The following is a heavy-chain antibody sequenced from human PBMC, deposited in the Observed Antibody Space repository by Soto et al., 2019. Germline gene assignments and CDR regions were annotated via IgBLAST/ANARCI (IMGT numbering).Heavy chain of an antibody. CDR3: DRKRTTAVTQAYFDL. Sequence: SETLSLTCIVSGESISSSSYYWGWIRQPPGKGLEWIGSIYYSGRTYYNPSFKSRVTISIDTSKNQFSLKLSSVTATDTAVYYCDRKRTTAVTQAYFDLWGQGALVTVSS. CDR1: GESISSSSYY. J-gene: IGHJ4*02. D-gene: IGHD4-17*01. CDR2: IYYSGRT. V-gene: IGHV4-39*01.